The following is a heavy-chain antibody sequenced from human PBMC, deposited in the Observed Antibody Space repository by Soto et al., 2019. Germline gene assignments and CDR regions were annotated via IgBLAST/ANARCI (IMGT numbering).Heavy chain of an antibody. V-gene: IGHV3-53*01. CDR3: GIHPGGGGY. J-gene: IGHJ4*02. Sequence: EVQLVESGGGLIQPGGSLRLSCAVSGFTVSNNYMSWVRQAPGKGLEGVSVIYSGGYTAYGDSVKGRFTISRDNSKNTLYTKSNGRGAGDPGVFFWGIHPGGGGYWGQGTLVTVSS. CDR2: IYSGGYT. CDR1: GFTVSNNY. D-gene: IGHD3-10*01.